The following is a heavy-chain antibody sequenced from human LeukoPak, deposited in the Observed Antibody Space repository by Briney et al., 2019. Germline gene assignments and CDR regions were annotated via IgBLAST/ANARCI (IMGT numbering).Heavy chain of an antibody. D-gene: IGHD3-10*01. CDR1: GYTFTSYY. V-gene: IGHV1-46*01. CDR3: AREVRGGYYYGSGSYYNVYYFDY. Sequence: ASVKVSCKASGYTFTSYYMHWVRQAPGQGLEWMGIINPSGGSTSYAQKFQGRVTMTRDMSTSTVYMELSSLRSEDTAVYYCAREVRGGYYYGSGSYYNVYYFDYWGQGTLVTVSS. CDR2: INPSGGST. J-gene: IGHJ4*02.